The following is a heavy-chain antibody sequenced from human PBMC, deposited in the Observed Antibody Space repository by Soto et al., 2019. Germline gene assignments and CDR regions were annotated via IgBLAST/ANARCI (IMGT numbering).Heavy chain of an antibody. CDR3: ARDSQIYCSSTSCYVPSFDY. J-gene: IGHJ4*02. V-gene: IGHV3-33*01. D-gene: IGHD2-2*01. CDR1: GFTFSSYG. CDR2: IWYDGSNK. Sequence: GGSLRLSCAASGFTFSSYGMHWVRQAPGKGLEWVAVIWYDGSNKYYVDSVKGRFTISRDNSKNTLYLQMNSLRAEDTAVYYCARDSQIYCSSTSCYVPSFDYWGQGTLVTVSS.